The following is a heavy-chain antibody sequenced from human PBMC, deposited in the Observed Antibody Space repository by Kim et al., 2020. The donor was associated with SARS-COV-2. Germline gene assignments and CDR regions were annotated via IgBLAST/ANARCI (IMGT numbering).Heavy chain of an antibody. Sequence: YAQKHRGRVTMTTDTSTSTAYMGLRSLRSDDTAVYYCARRGDSMVRACDYWGQGTLVTVSS. J-gene: IGHJ4*02. D-gene: IGHD3-10*01. CDR3: ARRGDSMVRACDY. V-gene: IGHV1-18*01.